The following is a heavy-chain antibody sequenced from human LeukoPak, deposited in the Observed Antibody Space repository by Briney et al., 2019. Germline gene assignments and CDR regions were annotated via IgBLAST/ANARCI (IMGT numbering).Heavy chain of an antibody. J-gene: IGHJ4*02. Sequence: GASVKVSCKASGYTFTSYFLQWVRQAPGQGLEWMGRIIPILGIANYAQKFQGRVTITADKSTSTAYMELSSLRSEDTAVYYCARDSSGPNSYYFDYWGQGTLVTVSS. CDR3: ARDSSGPNSYYFDY. V-gene: IGHV1-69*04. CDR2: IIPILGIA. CDR1: GYTFTSYF. D-gene: IGHD3-22*01.